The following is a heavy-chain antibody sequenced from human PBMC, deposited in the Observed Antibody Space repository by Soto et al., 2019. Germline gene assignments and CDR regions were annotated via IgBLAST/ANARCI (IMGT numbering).Heavy chain of an antibody. CDR1: GYPFSPYW. CDR2: IKPDGSEQ. Sequence: GGSLRLSCTASGYPFSPYWMGWVRQAPGKGLEWVANIKPDGSEQYYVDSVKGRFTISRDNAKNSLYVQLNSLRAEDTAVYYCARVSTHSGTYFYFDYWGLGALVTVSS. J-gene: IGHJ4*02. CDR3: ARVSTHSGTYFYFDY. V-gene: IGHV3-7*05. D-gene: IGHD1-26*01.